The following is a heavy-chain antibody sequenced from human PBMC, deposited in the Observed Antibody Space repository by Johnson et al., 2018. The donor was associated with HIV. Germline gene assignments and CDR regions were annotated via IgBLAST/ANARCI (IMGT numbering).Heavy chain of an antibody. CDR2: IKQDESEK. V-gene: IGHV3-7*01. CDR1: GFTFSSYW. D-gene: IGHD2-15*01. Sequence: VQLVESGGGLVQPGRSLRLSCAASGFTFSSYWMSWVRQAPGKGLEWVANIKQDESEKYYVDSVKGRFTISRDNSKNTLYLQMNSLRAEDTAVYYCAKIMSKWSVDDDAFDVWGQGTMVTVSS. CDR3: AKIMSKWSVDDDAFDV. J-gene: IGHJ3*01.